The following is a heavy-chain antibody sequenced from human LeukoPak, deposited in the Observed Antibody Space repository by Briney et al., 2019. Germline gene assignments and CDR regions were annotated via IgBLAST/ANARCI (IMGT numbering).Heavy chain of an antibody. Sequence: SGGSLRLSCAASGFTFSSYSMNWVRQAPGKGLEWVSPISSSSSYIYYADSVKGRFTISRDNAKNSLYLQMNSLRAEDTAIYYCATDLYFDSSGYHGSSRYMDVWGKGTTVTVSS. V-gene: IGHV3-21*04. CDR3: ATDLYFDSSGYHGSSRYMDV. J-gene: IGHJ6*03. CDR2: ISSSSSYI. CDR1: GFTFSSYS. D-gene: IGHD3-22*01.